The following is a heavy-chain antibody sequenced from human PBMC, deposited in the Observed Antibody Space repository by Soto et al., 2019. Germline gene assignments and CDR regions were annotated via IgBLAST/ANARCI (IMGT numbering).Heavy chain of an antibody. CDR2: INAGNGNT. CDR3: AREGYYYYGMDV. CDR1: GYTFTSYA. J-gene: IGHJ6*02. V-gene: IGHV1-3*01. Sequence: ASVKVSCKASGYTFTSYAMHWVRQAPGQRLEWMGWINAGNGNTKYSQKFQGRVTITRDTSASTAYMELSSLRSEDTAVYYCAREGYYYYGMDVWGQGTTVTVSS.